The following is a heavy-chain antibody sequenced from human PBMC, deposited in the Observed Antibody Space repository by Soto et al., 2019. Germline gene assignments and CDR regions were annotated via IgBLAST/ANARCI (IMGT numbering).Heavy chain of an antibody. D-gene: IGHD2-2*01. J-gene: IGHJ6*03. CDR3: ARDGVYCSSTSCYDDYYYYMDV. CDR2: ISSSSSYI. CDR1: GFTFSSYS. V-gene: IGHV3-21*01. Sequence: GGSLRLSCAASGFTFSSYSMNWVRQAPGKGLEWVSSISSSSSYIYYADSVKGRFTISRDNAKNSLYLQMNSLRAEDTAVYYCARDGVYCSSTSCYDDYYYYMDVWGKGTTVTVSS.